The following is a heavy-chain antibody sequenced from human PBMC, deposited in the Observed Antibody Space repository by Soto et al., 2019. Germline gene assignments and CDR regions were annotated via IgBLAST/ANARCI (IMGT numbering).Heavy chain of an antibody. CDR2: ISASGGTT. V-gene: IGHV3-23*01. J-gene: IGHJ4*02. CDR3: TTGTQNFDY. D-gene: IGHD3-10*01. Sequence: EVQLLESGGGWVQPGGSLRLSCAASGFTFTTRAMSWVRQAPGKGLQWVSGISASGGTTYYADSVKGRLTISRDNSKNMLYLLLTSLRDDDTAVYYCTTGTQNFDYWGRGPRVTVSS. CDR1: GFTFTTRA.